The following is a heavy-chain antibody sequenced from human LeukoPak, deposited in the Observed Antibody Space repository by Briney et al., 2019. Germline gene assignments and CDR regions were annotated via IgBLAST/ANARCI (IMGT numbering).Heavy chain of an antibody. CDR3: AKVSYDSSGYYYREYFQH. CDR1: GFTFSSYA. CDR2: IRCSGGST. Sequence: GGSLRLSCAASGFTFSSYAMSWVRQAPGKGLEWVSAIRCSGGSTYYADSVKGRFTVSRDNSKNTLYLQMNSLRAEDTAVYYCAKVSYDSSGYYYREYFQHWGQGTLVTVSS. V-gene: IGHV3-23*01. J-gene: IGHJ1*01. D-gene: IGHD3-22*01.